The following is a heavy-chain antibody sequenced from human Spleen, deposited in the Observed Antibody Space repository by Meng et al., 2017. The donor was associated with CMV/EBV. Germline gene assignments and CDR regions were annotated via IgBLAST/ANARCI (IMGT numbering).Heavy chain of an antibody. CDR2: ISWNSGSI. D-gene: IGHD2-2*02. Sequence: SLKISCAASGFTFDDYAMHWVRQAPGKGLEWVSGISWNSGSIGYADSVKGRFTISRDNAKNSLYLQMNSLRAEDTAVYYCAKDRVGLVVVPAAIHANYYYYGMDVWGQGTTVTVSS. V-gene: IGHV3-9*01. CDR3: AKDRVGLVVVPAAIHANYYYYGMDV. J-gene: IGHJ6*02. CDR1: GFTFDDYA.